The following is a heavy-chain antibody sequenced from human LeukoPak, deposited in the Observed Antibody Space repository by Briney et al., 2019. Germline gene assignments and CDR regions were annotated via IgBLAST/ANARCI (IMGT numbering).Heavy chain of an antibody. D-gene: IGHD4-17*01. Sequence: PGGSLRLSCAASGFTFSSYAMHWVRQAPGKGLEWVAVISYDGSNKYYADSVEGRFTISRDNAKNSLYLQMNSLRDEDTAVYYCARTTVTTSYYYGLDVWGQGTTVTVSS. CDR1: GFTFSSYA. V-gene: IGHV3-30-3*01. J-gene: IGHJ6*02. CDR3: ARTTVTTSYYYGLDV. CDR2: ISYDGSNK.